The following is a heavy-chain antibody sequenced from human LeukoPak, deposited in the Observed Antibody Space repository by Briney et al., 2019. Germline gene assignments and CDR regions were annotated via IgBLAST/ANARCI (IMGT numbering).Heavy chain of an antibody. D-gene: IGHD2-15*01. J-gene: IGHJ1*01. CDR2: IYTSGST. Sequence: PSETLSLTCTVSGGSISSCYWSWIRQPAGKGLEWIGRIYTSGSTNYNPSLKSRVTMSVDTSKNQFSLKLSSVTAADTAVYYCAREIGYCSGGSCYPGYFQHWGQGTLVTVSS. CDR1: GGSISSCY. CDR3: AREIGYCSGGSCYPGYFQH. V-gene: IGHV4-4*07.